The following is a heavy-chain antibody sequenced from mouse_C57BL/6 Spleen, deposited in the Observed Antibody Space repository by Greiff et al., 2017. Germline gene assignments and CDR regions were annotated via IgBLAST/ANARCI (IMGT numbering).Heavy chain of an antibody. J-gene: IGHJ2*01. CDR3: AREGGLPYFDY. V-gene: IGHV1-82*01. Sequence: QVQLQQSGPELVKPGASVKISCKASGYAFSSSWMNWVKQRPGKGLEWIGRIYPGDGDTNSNGKFKGKATLTADKSSSAAYMQLSSLTSEDSAVYFCAREGGLPYFDYWGQGTTLTVCS. D-gene: IGHD2-4*01. CDR2: IYPGDGDT. CDR1: GYAFSSSW.